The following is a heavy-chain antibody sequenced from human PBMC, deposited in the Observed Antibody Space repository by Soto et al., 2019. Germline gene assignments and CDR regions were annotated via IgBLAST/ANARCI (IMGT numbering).Heavy chain of an antibody. CDR1: GGSISSYY. CDR2: IYYSGST. J-gene: IGHJ6*02. CDR3: ARDSSNYYDSSGYTYYYGMDV. V-gene: IGHV4-59*01. Sequence: SETLSLTCTVSGGSISSYYWGWIRQPPGKGLEWIGYIYYSGSTNYNPSLKSRVTISVDTSKNQFSLKLSSVTAADTAVYYCARDSSNYYDSSGYTYYYGMDVWGQGTTVTVSS. D-gene: IGHD3-22*01.